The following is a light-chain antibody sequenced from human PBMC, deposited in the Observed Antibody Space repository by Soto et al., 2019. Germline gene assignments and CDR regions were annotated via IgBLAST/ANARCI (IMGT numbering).Light chain of an antibody. CDR3: QQYNSYSA. CDR2: DAS. Sequence: IQITQSPSTLSASVGDRVTITCRASQSISSWLAWYQQKPRKAPQLLIYDASSSESGVPSRFSGGGSGTEFTLTISSLQPDDFASYYCQQYNSYSAFGQGTKVDIK. J-gene: IGKJ1*01. V-gene: IGKV1-5*01. CDR1: QSISSW.